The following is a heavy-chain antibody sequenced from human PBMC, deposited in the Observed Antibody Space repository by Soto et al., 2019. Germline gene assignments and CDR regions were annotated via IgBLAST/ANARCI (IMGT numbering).Heavy chain of an antibody. V-gene: IGHV3-7*01. J-gene: IGHJ4*02. CDR1: GFTFSSYW. CDR2: IKQDGSEK. Sequence: GGSLRLSCAASGFTFSSYWMSWVRQAPGKGLEWVANIKQDGSEKYYVDSVKGRFTISRDNAKNSLYLQMNSLRAEDTAVYYCARDRRKNRYFDWLYPVDYWGQGTLVTVSS. D-gene: IGHD3-9*01. CDR3: ARDRRKNRYFDWLYPVDY.